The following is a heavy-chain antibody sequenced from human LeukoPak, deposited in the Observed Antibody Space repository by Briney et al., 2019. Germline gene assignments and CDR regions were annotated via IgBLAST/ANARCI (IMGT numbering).Heavy chain of an antibody. J-gene: IGHJ4*02. V-gene: IGHV3-64*01. CDR2: ISSNGGST. CDR3: ARDRGRGYSYGLISDY. D-gene: IGHD5-18*01. CDR1: GFTFSSYA. Sequence: PGGSLRLSCAASGFTFSSYAMSWVRQAPGKGLEWVSAISSNGGSTYYANSVKGRFTISRDNSKNTLYLQMGSLRAEDMAVYYCARDRGRGYSYGLISDYWGQGTLVTVSS.